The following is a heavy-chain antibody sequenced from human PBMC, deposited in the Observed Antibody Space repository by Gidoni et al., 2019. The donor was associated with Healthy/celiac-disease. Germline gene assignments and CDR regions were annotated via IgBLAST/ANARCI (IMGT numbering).Heavy chain of an antibody. D-gene: IGHD4-17*01. CDR2: ISYDGSNK. V-gene: IGHV3-30*03. Sequence: QVQLVESGGGVVQPGRSLRLSCAASGFTFSSYGMHWVRQVPGKGLEWVAVISYDGSNKYYADSVKGRFTISRDNSKNTLYLQMNSLRAEDTAVYYCARSGDYGDSETFDYWGQGTLVTVSS. CDR3: ARSGDYGDSETFDY. CDR1: GFTFSSYG. J-gene: IGHJ4*02.